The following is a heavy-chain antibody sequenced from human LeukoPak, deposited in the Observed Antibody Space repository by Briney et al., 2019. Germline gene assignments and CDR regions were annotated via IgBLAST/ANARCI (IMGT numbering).Heavy chain of an antibody. J-gene: IGHJ4*02. D-gene: IGHD5-12*01. Sequence: GGSLRLSCAASGFTFSSYSMNWVRQAPGEGLEWVSYISSLSGTIYYADSVKGRFTISRDNSKNTLYVQMNSLRAEDTAMYYCARRGGTVATIGDDFDYWGQGTVVTVSS. CDR3: ARRGGTVATIGDDFDY. CDR2: ISSLSGTI. V-gene: IGHV3-48*01. CDR1: GFTFSSYS.